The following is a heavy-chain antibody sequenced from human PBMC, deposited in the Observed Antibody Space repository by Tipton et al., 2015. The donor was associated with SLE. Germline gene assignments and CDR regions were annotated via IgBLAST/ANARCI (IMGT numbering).Heavy chain of an antibody. Sequence: TLSLTCTVSGGSISSHYWSWIRQPPGKGLEWIGYIYYSGSTNYNPSLKSRVTISVDTSKNQFSLKLSSVTAADTAVYYCARHAIFGVVNPLHWFDPWGQGTLVTVSS. CDR3: ARHAIFGVVNPLHWFDP. CDR2: IYYSGST. CDR1: GGSISSHY. V-gene: IGHV4-59*08. J-gene: IGHJ5*02. D-gene: IGHD3-3*01.